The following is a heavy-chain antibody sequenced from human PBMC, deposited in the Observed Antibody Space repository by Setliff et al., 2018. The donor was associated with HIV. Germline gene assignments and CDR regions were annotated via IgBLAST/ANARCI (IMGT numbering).Heavy chain of an antibody. D-gene: IGHD6-13*01. Sequence: SETLSLTCSVSGGSLSNYYCNWIRQPAGKGLEWIGHMYISGSTNYNPSLKSRVTMSLDTSKNQFSLKLSSVTAADTAIYYCARGSRSHGGMFGYWGQGTLVTVSS. J-gene: IGHJ4*02. CDR2: MYISGST. CDR1: GGSLSNYY. CDR3: ARGSRSHGGMFGY. V-gene: IGHV4-4*07.